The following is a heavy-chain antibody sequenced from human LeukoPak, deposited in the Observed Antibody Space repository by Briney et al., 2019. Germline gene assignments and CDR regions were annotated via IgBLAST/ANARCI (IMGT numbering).Heavy chain of an antibody. J-gene: IGHJ4*02. D-gene: IGHD6-13*01. CDR2: ISHSGGTT. V-gene: IGHV3-23*01. Sequence: GGSLRLSCAASGFTFISYDMSWVRQVPGKGLEWVSTISHSGGTTYYADSVNGRFTTSRDNSFNTLFLQMNSLRADDTAIYYCARENSGIAATDIIDYWGQGTQVTVSS. CDR1: GFTFISYD. CDR3: ARENSGIAATDIIDY.